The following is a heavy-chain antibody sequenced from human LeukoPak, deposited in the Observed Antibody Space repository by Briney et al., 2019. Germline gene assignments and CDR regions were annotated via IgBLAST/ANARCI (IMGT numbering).Heavy chain of an antibody. CDR3: AKGVRWFDP. CDR2: ISSSSSYT. Sequence: PGGSLRLSCAASGFTFSDYYMSWIRQAPGKGLEWVSYISSSSSYTNYADSVKGRFTISRDDYKNTLFLQMNSLRIEDSAIYYCAKGVRWFDPWGQGTLVTVFS. D-gene: IGHD3-10*01. V-gene: IGHV3-11*05. J-gene: IGHJ5*02. CDR1: GFTFSDYY.